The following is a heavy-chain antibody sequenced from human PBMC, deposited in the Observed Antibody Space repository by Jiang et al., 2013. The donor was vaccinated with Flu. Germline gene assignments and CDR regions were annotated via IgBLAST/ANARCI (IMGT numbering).Heavy chain of an antibody. V-gene: IGHV5-51*01. CDR3: ARQYTARWLQLGFDY. D-gene: IGHD5-24*01. CDR1: GYSFTSYW. Sequence: GAEVKKPGESLRISCKGSGYSFTSYWISWVRQMPGKGLEWMGIIYPGDSDTRYSPSFQGQVTISADKSISTAYLQWSSLKASDTAMYYCARQYTARWLQLGFDYWGQGTLVTVSS. J-gene: IGHJ4*02. CDR2: IYPGDSDT.